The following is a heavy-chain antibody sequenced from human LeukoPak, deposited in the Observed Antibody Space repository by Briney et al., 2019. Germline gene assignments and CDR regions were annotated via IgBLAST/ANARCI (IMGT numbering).Heavy chain of an antibody. D-gene: IGHD3-3*01. CDR1: GYTFTSYG. Sequence: ASVKVSCKASGYTFTSYGISWVRQAPGQGLEWMGWISAYNGNTNYAQKLQGRVTMTTDTSTSTAYMELRSLRSDDTAVYYCARDLDEGYDFWSGYSMARCGYWGQGTLVTVSS. V-gene: IGHV1-18*01. CDR2: ISAYNGNT. J-gene: IGHJ4*02. CDR3: ARDLDEGYDFWSGYSMARCGY.